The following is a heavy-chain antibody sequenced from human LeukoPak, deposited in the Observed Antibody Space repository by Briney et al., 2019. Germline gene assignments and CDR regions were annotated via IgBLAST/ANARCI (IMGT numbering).Heavy chain of an antibody. V-gene: IGHV1-2*02. CDR2: INPNSGGT. CDR1: GYTFTGYY. CDR3: ARVSRDSSSWYAFVAFDI. J-gene: IGHJ3*02. Sequence: ASVKVSCKASGYTFTGYYMHRVRQAPGQGLEWMGWINPNSGGTNYAQKFQGRVTMTRDTSISTAYMELSRLRSDDTAVYYCARVSRDSSSWYAFVAFDIWGQGTMVTVSS. D-gene: IGHD6-13*01.